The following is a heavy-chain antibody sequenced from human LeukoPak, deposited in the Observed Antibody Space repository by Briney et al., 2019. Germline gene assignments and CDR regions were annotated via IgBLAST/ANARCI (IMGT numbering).Heavy chain of an antibody. CDR1: GFTFTDTY. CDR3: ARDLAADGRVPDY. J-gene: IGHJ4*02. Sequence: GGSLRLSCAVSGFTFTDTYMTWIRQAPGKGLESLSYISPSGTDISYADSVKGRFTISRDNAKNSLYLQMNSLRAEDTAVYYCARDLAADGRVPDYWGQGTLVTVSS. D-gene: IGHD6-13*01. V-gene: IGHV3-11*01. CDR2: ISPSGTDI.